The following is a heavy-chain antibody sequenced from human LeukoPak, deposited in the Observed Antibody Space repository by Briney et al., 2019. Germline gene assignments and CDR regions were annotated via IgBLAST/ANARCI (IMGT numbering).Heavy chain of an antibody. CDR2: ITDSGGST. CDR1: GFTFNNYA. D-gene: IGHD6-25*01. V-gene: IGHV3-23*01. J-gene: IGHJ6*02. CDR3: AKSSTSQRGYYGLDV. Sequence: PGGSLRLSCAAPGFTFNNYAMSWVRQAPGKGLEGVSFITDSGGSTYYADSVKGQFTISRDSSKNTLSLQMNSLRAEDTGVYYCAKSSTSQRGYYGLDVWGQGTTVTVSS.